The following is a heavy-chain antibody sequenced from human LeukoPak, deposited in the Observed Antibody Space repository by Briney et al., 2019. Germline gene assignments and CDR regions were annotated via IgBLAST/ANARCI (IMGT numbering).Heavy chain of an antibody. D-gene: IGHD1-26*01. CDR3: ASYSGSYYTYWFDP. J-gene: IGHJ5*02. V-gene: IGHV3-11*01. CDR1: GFTFSDYY. Sequence: GGTLRLSCAASGFTFSDYYMSWIRQAPGKGLEWVSYISSSGSTIYYADSVKGRFTISRDNAKNSLYLQRNSLRAEDTAVYYCASYSGSYYTYWFDPWGQGTLVTVSS. CDR2: ISSSGSTI.